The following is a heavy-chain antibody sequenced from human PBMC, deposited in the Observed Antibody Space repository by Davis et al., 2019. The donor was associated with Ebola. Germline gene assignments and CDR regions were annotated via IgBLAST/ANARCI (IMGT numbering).Heavy chain of an antibody. Sequence: SETLSLTCAVSGAFVSSGGYSWIWIRQPPGKGLEWIGYYYYTGSTYYNPSLKSRLTMSVDTSKKQFSLKLSSVTAADTAVYYCARNKPVFGFWFDPWGQGTLVTVSS. J-gene: IGHJ5*02. CDR3: ARNKPVFGFWFDP. D-gene: IGHD3-16*01. V-gene: IGHV4-30-4*07. CDR1: GAFVSSGGYS. CDR2: YYYTGST.